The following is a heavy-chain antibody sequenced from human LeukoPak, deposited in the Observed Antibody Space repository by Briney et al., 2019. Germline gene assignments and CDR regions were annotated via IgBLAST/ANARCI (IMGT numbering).Heavy chain of an antibody. J-gene: IGHJ5*02. D-gene: IGHD2-15*01. V-gene: IGHV1-2*02. Sequence: GASVKVSCKASGYTFTGYYMHWVRQAPGQGLEWMGWTDPNNGGTNYGQKFQGRVTMTRDTSISTAYLEVSRLRSDDTAVYYCARDRLRLGYERTNWFDPWGQGTLVTVSS. CDR2: TDPNNGGT. CDR3: ARDRLRLGYERTNWFDP. CDR1: GYTFTGYY.